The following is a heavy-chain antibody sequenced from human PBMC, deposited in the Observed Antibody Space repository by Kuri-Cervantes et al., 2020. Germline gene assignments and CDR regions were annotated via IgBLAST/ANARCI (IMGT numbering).Heavy chain of an antibody. D-gene: IGHD3-22*01. V-gene: IGHV4-39*01. CDR2: IYYSGST. CDR3: ARLSYYYDSSESGP. CDR1: GGSISSSSYY. Sequence: SETLSLTCTVSGGSISSSSYYWGWIRQPPGKGLEWIGSIYYSGSTYCNPSLKSRVTISVDTSKNQFSLKLSSVTAADTAVYYCARLSYYYDSSESGPWGQGTLVTVSS. J-gene: IGHJ5*02.